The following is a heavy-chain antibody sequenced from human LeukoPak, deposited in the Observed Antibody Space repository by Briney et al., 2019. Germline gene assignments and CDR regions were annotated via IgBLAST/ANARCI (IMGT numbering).Heavy chain of an antibody. CDR2: KYSSGST. CDR1: GFTVSGNY. Sequence: GGSLRLSCAVSGFTVSGNYMSWVRQAPGKGLEWVSVKYSSGSTDYADSVKGRFTISRDNSKNTLYLQMNGLRAEDTAVYYCAREGGPYSSTLRGQWGQGTLVTVSS. D-gene: IGHD6-19*01. V-gene: IGHV3-53*01. J-gene: IGHJ4*02. CDR3: AREGGPYSSTLRGQ.